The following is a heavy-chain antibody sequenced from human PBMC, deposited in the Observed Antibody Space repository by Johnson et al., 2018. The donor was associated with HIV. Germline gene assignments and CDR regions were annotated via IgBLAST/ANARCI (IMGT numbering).Heavy chain of an antibody. CDR2: ISWNSGSI. V-gene: IGHV3-9*01. J-gene: IGHJ3*02. CDR1: GFTFDDYA. Sequence: VQLVESGGGLVQPGRSLRLSCAASGFTFDDYAMHWVRQAPGKGLEWVSGISWNSGSIGYADSVKGRFTISRDNAKNSLYLQMNSLRAEDTALYYCARRIAARPNDAFDIWGQGTMVTVSS. CDR3: ARRIAARPNDAFDI. D-gene: IGHD6-6*01.